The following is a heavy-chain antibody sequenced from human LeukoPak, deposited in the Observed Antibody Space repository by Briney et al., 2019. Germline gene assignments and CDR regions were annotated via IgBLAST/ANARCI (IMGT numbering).Heavy chain of an antibody. CDR1: GFSFSSYN. CDR2: ISSRGSAI. Sequence: GGSLRLSCAASGFSFSSYNMNWVRQAPGKGLEWVSYISSRGSAIYYADSVKGRFTISRDNAKNSLYLQMNSLRAEDTAVYYCARGYYDSSGYSDAFDIWGQGTMVTVSS. J-gene: IGHJ3*02. D-gene: IGHD3-22*01. CDR3: ARGYYDSSGYSDAFDI. V-gene: IGHV3-48*03.